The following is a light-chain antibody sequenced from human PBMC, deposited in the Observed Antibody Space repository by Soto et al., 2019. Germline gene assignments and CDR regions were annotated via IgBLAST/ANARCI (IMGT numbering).Light chain of an antibody. V-gene: IGLV4-69*01. Sequence: QPVLTQSPSASASLGASVKLTCTLSSGHGNYVIAWHQQQPEKGPRYLMKVKSDGSHNKGDGIPDRFSGSSSGAERYLAISSLQSEDEADYYCQTWDTGILVFGGGTKLTVL. J-gene: IGLJ2*01. CDR2: VKSDGSH. CDR3: QTWDTGILV. CDR1: SGHGNYV.